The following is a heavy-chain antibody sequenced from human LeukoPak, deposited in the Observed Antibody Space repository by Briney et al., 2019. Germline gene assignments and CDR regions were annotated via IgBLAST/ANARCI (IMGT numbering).Heavy chain of an antibody. Sequence: SETLSLTCTVSGGSISSSSYYWGWIRQPPGKGLEWIGSIYYSGSTYYNPSLKSRVTISVDTSKNQFSLKLSSVTAADTAVYYCARETPITMIVVVPSFAIWGKGQWSPSLQ. CDR3: ARETPITMIVVVPSFAI. CDR1: GGSISSSSYY. D-gene: IGHD3-22*01. J-gene: IGHJ3*02. V-gene: IGHV4-39*07. CDR2: IYYSGST.